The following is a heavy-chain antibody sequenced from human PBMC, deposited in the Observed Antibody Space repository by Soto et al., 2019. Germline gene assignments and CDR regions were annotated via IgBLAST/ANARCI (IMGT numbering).Heavy chain of an antibody. V-gene: IGHV1-18*01. Sequence: ASVKVCCKASGYTFTSYGISWVRQATGQGLEWMGWISAYNGNTNYAQKLQGRVTMTTDTSTSTACMELRSLRSDDTAVYYCARVQSLRYFDWLFSYYYYYGMDVWGQGTTVTV. CDR1: GYTFTSYG. CDR3: ARVQSLRYFDWLFSYYYYYGMDV. CDR2: ISAYNGNT. D-gene: IGHD3-9*01. J-gene: IGHJ6*02.